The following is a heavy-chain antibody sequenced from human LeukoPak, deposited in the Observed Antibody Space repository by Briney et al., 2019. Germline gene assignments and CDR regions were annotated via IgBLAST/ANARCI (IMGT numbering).Heavy chain of an antibody. V-gene: IGHV4-38-2*01. Sequence: SETLSLTFAVSGYSISSGYYWGWLRQPPGKGLEWIGSIYHSGNIYYNPSIKSRVTISVDTSKNQFSLNLSSVTAADTAVYYCARSPRPCSSTSCYAKTADGAFDIWGQGTMVTVSS. CDR3: ARSPRPCSSTSCYAKTADGAFDI. D-gene: IGHD2-2*01. CDR1: GYSISSGYY. CDR2: IYHSGNI. J-gene: IGHJ3*02.